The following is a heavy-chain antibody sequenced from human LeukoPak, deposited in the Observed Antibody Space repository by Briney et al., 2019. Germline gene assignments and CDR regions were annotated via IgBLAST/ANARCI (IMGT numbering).Heavy chain of an antibody. CDR1: GFTFSSYE. J-gene: IGHJ4*02. D-gene: IGHD3-9*01. CDR3: AKGSFDMGY. V-gene: IGHV3-48*03. Sequence: GGSLRLSCAASGFTFSSYEMNWVRQAPGKGLEWVSYISSSGSTIYYADSVKGRFTISRDNSKNTLYLQMNSLRAEDTAVYYCAKGSFDMGYWGQGTLVTVSS. CDR2: ISSSGSTI.